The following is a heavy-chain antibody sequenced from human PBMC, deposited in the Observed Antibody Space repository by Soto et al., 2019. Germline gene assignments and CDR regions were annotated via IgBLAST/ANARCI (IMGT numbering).Heavy chain of an antibody. V-gene: IGHV3-21*01. D-gene: IGHD6-13*01. CDR3: ATAKGYSSSWYGGDNYYYYGMDV. CDR2: ISSSSSYI. CDR1: GFTFSSYS. J-gene: IGHJ6*02. Sequence: EVQLVESGAGLVKPGGSLRLSCAASGFTFSSYSMNWVRQAPGKGLEWVSSISSSSSYIYYADSVKGRFTISRDNAKNSLYLQMNSLRAEDTAVYYCATAKGYSSSWYGGDNYYYYGMDVWGQGTTVTVSS.